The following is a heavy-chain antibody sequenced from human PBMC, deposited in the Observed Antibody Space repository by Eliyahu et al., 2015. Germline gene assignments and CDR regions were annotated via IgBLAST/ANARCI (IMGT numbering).Heavy chain of an antibody. CDR1: GGXISSGDYY. Sequence: QVQLQESGPGLVKPSQTLSLTCXVPGGXISSGDYYWSWIRQPPGKGLEWIGYIHYSGSTYYNPSLKSRVTISVDTSKNQFSLKLSSVTAADTAVYYCARVIVQDDAFDIWGQGTMVTVSS. CDR2: IHYSGST. CDR3: ARVIVQDDAFDI. J-gene: IGHJ3*02. D-gene: IGHD2/OR15-2a*01. V-gene: IGHV4-30-4*01.